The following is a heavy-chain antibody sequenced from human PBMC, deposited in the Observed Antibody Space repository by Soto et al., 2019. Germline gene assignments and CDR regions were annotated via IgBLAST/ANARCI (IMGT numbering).Heavy chain of an antibody. V-gene: IGHV4-31*03. Sequence: QVQLQESGPGLVKPSQTLSLTCTVSGGSISSGGYYWSWIRQHPGKGLEWIGYRHYSGSTYYNPALTRRFTISVDTSKIQCSVELSSVTAAATAVYYWAGGPDCWGQGTLVTVSS. CDR3: AGGPDC. CDR2: RHYSGST. J-gene: IGHJ4*02. CDR1: GGSISSGGYY.